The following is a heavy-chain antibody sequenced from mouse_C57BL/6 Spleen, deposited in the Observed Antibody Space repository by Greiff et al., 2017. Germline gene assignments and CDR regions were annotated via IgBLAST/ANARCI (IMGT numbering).Heavy chain of an antibody. V-gene: IGHV1-82*01. CDR2: IYPGDGDT. CDR1: GYAFSSSW. CDR3: ARASSGYDAMDY. Sequence: HVQLQQSGPELVKPGASVKISCKASGYAFSSSWMNWVKQRPGKGLEWIGRIYPGDGDTNYNGKFKGKATLTADKSSSTAYMQLSSLTSEDSAVYFCARASSGYDAMDYWGQGTSVTVSS. J-gene: IGHJ4*01. D-gene: IGHD3-2*02.